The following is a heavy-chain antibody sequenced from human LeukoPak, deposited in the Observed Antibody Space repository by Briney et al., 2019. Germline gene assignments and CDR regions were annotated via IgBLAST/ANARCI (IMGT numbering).Heavy chain of an antibody. CDR3: ARRGEGPIGGIGY. D-gene: IGHD3-10*01. J-gene: IGHJ4*02. CDR1: DYSCVNYW. V-gene: IGHV5-51*01. CDR2: IHPGDSDT. Sequence: PGESLKISCKGSDYSCVNYWIGWVRQMPGKGLEWMGIIHPGDSDTRYSPSFQGQVTISAEKSISTAYLQWSSLKASDTAMYYCARRGEGPIGGIGYWGQGTLVTVSS.